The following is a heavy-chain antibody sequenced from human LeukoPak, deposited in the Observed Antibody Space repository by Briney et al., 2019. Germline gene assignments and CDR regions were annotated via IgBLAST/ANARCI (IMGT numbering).Heavy chain of an antibody. D-gene: IGHD3-10*01. CDR2: IYTSGST. V-gene: IGHV4-4*07. Sequence: KSSETLSLTCTVSGGSLSSCYWCWIRQPAGKGLEWIGRIYTSGSTNYNPSLKSRVTISVDKSKNQFSLKLSSVTAADTAVYYCARQLGSPRRVDYWGQAAVVTVSS. CDR3: ARQLGSPRRVDY. J-gene: IGHJ4*01. CDR1: GGSLSSCY.